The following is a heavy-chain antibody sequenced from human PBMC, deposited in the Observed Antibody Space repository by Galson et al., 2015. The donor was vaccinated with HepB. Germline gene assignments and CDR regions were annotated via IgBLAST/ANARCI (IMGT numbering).Heavy chain of an antibody. J-gene: IGHJ4*02. CDR3: ARGEGSGGYSF. D-gene: IGHD2-15*01. V-gene: IGHV3-11*05. CDR2: ISTTSSYI. CDR1: GFSFSDYY. Sequence: SLRLSCATSGFSFSDYYMSWIRQAPGKGLEWVSYISTTSSYITYADSLKGRFTTSRDNAKNSLYLQMNSLGADDTAVYYCARGEGSGGYSFWGQGTLVTVSS.